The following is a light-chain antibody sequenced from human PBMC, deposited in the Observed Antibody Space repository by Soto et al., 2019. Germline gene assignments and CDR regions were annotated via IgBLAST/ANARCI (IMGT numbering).Light chain of an antibody. CDR1: PTVSSY. CDR2: GAS. J-gene: IGKJ2*01. V-gene: IGKV3-15*01. CDR3: QQYNDWPYT. Sequence: EIVRTQSPATLSASPGERATLSCRASPTVSSYLAWYQHKPGQAPRLLIYGASTRATGIPARFSGSGSGTEFTLTISSLQSEDFAVYYCQQYNDWPYTFGQGTKLEIK.